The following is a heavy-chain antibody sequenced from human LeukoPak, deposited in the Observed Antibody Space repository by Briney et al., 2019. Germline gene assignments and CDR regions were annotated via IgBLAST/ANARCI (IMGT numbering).Heavy chain of an antibody. J-gene: IGHJ4*02. D-gene: IGHD1-26*01. CDR1: GYTFTSYG. CDR2: ISAYNGNT. CDR3: ARDARGSYFPKVDY. Sequence: ASVKVSCKASGYTFTSYGISWVRQAPGQGLEWMGWISAYNGNTNYAQKLQGRVTMTTDTSTSTAYMELRSLRSDDTAVYYCARDARGSYFPKVDYWGQGTLVTVSS. V-gene: IGHV1-18*01.